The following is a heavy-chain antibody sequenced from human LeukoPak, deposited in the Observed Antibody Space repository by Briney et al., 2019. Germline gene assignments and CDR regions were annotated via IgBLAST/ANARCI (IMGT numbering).Heavy chain of an antibody. CDR1: GFTFSSYW. J-gene: IGHJ4*02. D-gene: IGHD1-26*01. V-gene: IGHV4-39*01. CDR3: ARLLRRELYFDY. CDR2: IYYSGST. Sequence: GSLRLSCAASGFTFSSYWMSWVRQPPGKGLEWIGSIYYSGSTYYNPSLKSRVTISVDTSKNQFSLKLSSVTAADTAVYYCARLLRRELYFDYWGQGTLVTVSS.